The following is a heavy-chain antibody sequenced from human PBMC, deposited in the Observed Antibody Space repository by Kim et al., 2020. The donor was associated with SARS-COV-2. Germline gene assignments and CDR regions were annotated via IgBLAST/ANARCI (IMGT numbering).Heavy chain of an antibody. V-gene: IGHV1-46*01. CDR3: ARVKGGDYGVFYFDY. J-gene: IGHJ4*02. Sequence: ASVKVSCKASGYTFTSYYMHWVRQAPGQGLEWMGIINPSGGSTSYAQKFQGRVTMTRDTSTSTVYMELSSLRSEDTAVYYCARVKGGDYGVFYFDYWGQGTLVTVSS. CDR1: GYTFTSYY. D-gene: IGHD4-17*01. CDR2: INPSGGST.